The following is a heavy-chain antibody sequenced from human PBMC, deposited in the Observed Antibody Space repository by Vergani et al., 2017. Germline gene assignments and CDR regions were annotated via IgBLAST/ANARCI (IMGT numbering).Heavy chain of an antibody. Sequence: EVQLLESGGGLVQPGGSRRLSCAGAGFPFDTSTRAFVRPAPGQGLECVATMSSGGGGILYADSVKGRFTISRDNSKNTLFLQMNSLKDEDTAVYYCTTAWGLYYLHGEYYQYWGRGTLVSVSS. CDR1: GFPFDTST. CDR2: MSSGGGGI. V-gene: IGHV3-23*01. CDR3: TTAWGLYYLHGEYYQY. D-gene: IGHD3-10*01. J-gene: IGHJ1*01.